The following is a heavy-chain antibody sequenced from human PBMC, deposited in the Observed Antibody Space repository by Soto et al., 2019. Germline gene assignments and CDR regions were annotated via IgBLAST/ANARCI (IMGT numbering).Heavy chain of an antibody. Sequence: ETLSLTCTVSGGSISSYYWSWIRQPPGKGLEWIGYIYYSGSTNYNPSLKSRVTISVDTSKDQFSLKLSSATAADTAVYYCARGFRIRDFWSGYYLDWFDPWGQGTLVTVSS. CDR2: IYYSGST. V-gene: IGHV4-59*01. CDR1: GGSISSYY. J-gene: IGHJ5*02. D-gene: IGHD3-3*01. CDR3: ARGFRIRDFWSGYYLDWFDP.